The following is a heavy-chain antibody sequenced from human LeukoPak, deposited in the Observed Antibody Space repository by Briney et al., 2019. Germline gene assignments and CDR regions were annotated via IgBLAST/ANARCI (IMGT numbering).Heavy chain of an antibody. V-gene: IGHV3-30*09. J-gene: IGHJ3*02. Sequence: PGGSLRLSCAASGFTFSGYPIYWVRQAPGKGLEWVAVISYDGSNKYYADSVKGRFAISRDNSKNTLYLQMNSLRAEDTAVYYCARGSAFGIWGQGTMVTVSS. CDR1: GFTFSGYP. CDR2: ISYDGSNK. CDR3: ARGSAFGI.